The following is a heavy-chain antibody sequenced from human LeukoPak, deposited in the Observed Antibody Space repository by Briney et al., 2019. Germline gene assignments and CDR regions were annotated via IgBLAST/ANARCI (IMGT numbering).Heavy chain of an antibody. V-gene: IGHV3-30-3*01. CDR3: MVTAIEDFDY. J-gene: IGHJ4*02. D-gene: IGHD2-21*02. CDR1: GFTFSSYA. CDR2: ISYDGSNK. Sequence: GGSLRLSCAASGFTFSSYAMHWVRQAPGKELEWVAVISYDGSNKYYADSVKGRFTISRDNSKNTLYLQMSSLRAEDTAVYYCMVTAIEDFDYWGQGTLVTVSS.